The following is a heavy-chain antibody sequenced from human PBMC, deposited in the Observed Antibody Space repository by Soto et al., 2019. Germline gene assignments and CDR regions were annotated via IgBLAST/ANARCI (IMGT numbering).Heavy chain of an antibody. CDR2: IYHSGST. CDR1: GGSISSGGYS. D-gene: IGHD2-15*01. CDR3: ARANYCSGGSCYETN. V-gene: IGHV4-30-2*01. J-gene: IGHJ4*02. Sequence: SETLSLTCAVSGGSISSGGYSWSWIRQPPGKGLEWIGYIYHSGSTYYNPSLKSRVTISVDRSKNQFSLKLSSVTAADTAVYYCARANYCSGGSCYETNWGQGTMVTVYS.